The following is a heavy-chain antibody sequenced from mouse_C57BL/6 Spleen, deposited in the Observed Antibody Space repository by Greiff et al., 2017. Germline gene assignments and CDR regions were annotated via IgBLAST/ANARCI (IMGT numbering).Heavy chain of an antibody. CDR3: ARSGGYYYYFDY. V-gene: IGHV1-18*01. CDR1: GYTFTDYN. CDR2: INPNNGGT. J-gene: IGHJ2*01. Sequence: EVQLQQSGPELVKPGASVTIPCKASGYTFTDYNMDWVKQSHGKSLEWIGDINPNNGGTIYNQKFKGKATLTVDKSSSTAYMELRSLTSEDTAVYYCARSGGYYYYFDYWGQGTTRTVSS. D-gene: IGHD2-3*01.